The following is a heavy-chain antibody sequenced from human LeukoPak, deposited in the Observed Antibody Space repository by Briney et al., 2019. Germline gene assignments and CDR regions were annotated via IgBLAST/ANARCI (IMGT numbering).Heavy chain of an antibody. J-gene: IGHJ5*02. CDR3: AKGFQARNDYGDVGFDP. CDR1: GFTFSSYA. CDR2: ISGSGGST. Sequence: GGSLRLSCAASGFTFSSYAMSWVRQAPGKGLEWVSAISGSGGSTYYADSVKGRFTISRDNSKNTLYLQMNSLRAEDTAVYYCAKGFQARNDYGDVGFDPWGQGTLATVSS. V-gene: IGHV3-23*01. D-gene: IGHD4-17*01.